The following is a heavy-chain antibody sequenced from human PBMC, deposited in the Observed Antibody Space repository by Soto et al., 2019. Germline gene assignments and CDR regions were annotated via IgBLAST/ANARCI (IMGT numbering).Heavy chain of an antibody. CDR1: GGSISGYY. Sequence: PSETLSLTCTVSGGSISGYYWSWVRQPAGKGLEWIGRIYTSGSTNHNPSLESRVTMSIDTSNNQFSLRLSSVTAADTAVCYCARDGTMVRHGLDVWGQGTTVTVSS. V-gene: IGHV4-4*07. J-gene: IGHJ6*02. D-gene: IGHD3-10*01. CDR2: IYTSGST. CDR3: ARDGTMVRHGLDV.